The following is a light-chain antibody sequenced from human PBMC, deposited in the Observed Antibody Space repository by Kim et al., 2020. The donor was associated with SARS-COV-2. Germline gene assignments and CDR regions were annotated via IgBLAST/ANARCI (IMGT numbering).Light chain of an antibody. J-gene: IGLJ3*02. CDR1: TSSIGNNS. Sequence: QTVIISCSGSTSSIGNNSVNWYQQFPGAAPSLLIYENNRRPSGVPDRFSGSKSGASASLAISGLQSEDEAAYSCAAWDDGLNVWVFGGGDPADRP. CDR3: AAWDDGLNVWV. CDR2: ENN. V-gene: IGLV1-44*01.